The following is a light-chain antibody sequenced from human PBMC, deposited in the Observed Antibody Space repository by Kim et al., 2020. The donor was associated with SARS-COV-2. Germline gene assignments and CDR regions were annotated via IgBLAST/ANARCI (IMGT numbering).Light chain of an antibody. Sequence: SPVVGDRVAITCRASQCISNYLAWYQLKPGKIPRLLIYAASTLQSGVPSRFSGRGSGTDFTLTISSLQPEDVATYDCQKYNSAPNTFGQGTKLEI. J-gene: IGKJ2*01. CDR2: AAS. CDR3: QKYNSAPNT. CDR1: QCISNY. V-gene: IGKV1-27*01.